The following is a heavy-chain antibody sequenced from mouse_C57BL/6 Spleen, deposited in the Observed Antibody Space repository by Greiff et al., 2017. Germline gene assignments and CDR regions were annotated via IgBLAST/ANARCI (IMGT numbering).Heavy chain of an antibody. Sequence: VQLKQSGPELVKPGASVKISCKASGYTFTDYYMNWVKQSHGKSLEWIGDINPNNGGTSYNQKFKGKATLTVDKSSSTAYMELRSLTSEDSAVYYCARGGRAAQASYYFDYWGQGTTLTVSS. CDR3: ARGGRAAQASYYFDY. CDR1: GYTFTDYY. J-gene: IGHJ2*01. V-gene: IGHV1-26*01. D-gene: IGHD3-2*02. CDR2: INPNNGGT.